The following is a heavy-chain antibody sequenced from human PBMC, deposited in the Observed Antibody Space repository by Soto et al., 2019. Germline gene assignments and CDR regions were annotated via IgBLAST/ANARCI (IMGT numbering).Heavy chain of an antibody. CDR3: AHRMEAYYYGSGSYQPYNWFAP. V-gene: IGHV2-5*02. D-gene: IGHD3-10*01. Sequence: QITLKESGPTLVKPTQTLTLTCTFSGFSLITSGVGVGWIRQPPGKALEWLALIYWDDDKRYSPSLKSRLTITKATSKTHVVLTMSNMDPVDTATYYSAHRMEAYYYGSGSYQPYNWFAPSGQRTLVTVSS. CDR2: IYWDDDK. J-gene: IGHJ5*02. CDR1: GFSLITSGVG.